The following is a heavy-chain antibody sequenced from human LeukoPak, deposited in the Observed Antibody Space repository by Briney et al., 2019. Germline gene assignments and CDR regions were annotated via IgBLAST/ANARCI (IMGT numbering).Heavy chain of an antibody. CDR1: GFTFSSYS. D-gene: IGHD5-24*01. CDR3: ASTGRTATTSGLVI. J-gene: IGHJ3*02. Sequence: GGSLRLSCAASGFTFSSYSMNWVRQAPGKGLEWVSSISSSSSYIYYADSVKGRFTISRDNAKNSLYLQMNSLRAEDTAVYYCASTGRTATTSGLVIWGQGTMVTVSS. CDR2: ISSSSSYI. V-gene: IGHV3-21*01.